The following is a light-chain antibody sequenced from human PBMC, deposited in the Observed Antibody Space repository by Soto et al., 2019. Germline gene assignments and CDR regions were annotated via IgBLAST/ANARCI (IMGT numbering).Light chain of an antibody. CDR1: QSLSSY. CDR2: DAS. J-gene: IGKJ4*01. CDR3: QQRSDWPLT. Sequence: EIVLTQSPATLSLSPGERATLSCGASQSLSSYLAWYQQRRGQAPRLLIYDASRRATGIPASFSGSGSGTDFTLSISSLEPEDFVVYYFQQRSDWPLTFGGGTKVEIK. V-gene: IGKV3-11*01.